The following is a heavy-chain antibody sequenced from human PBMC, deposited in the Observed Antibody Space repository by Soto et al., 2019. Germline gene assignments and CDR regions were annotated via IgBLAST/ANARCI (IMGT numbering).Heavy chain of an antibody. J-gene: IGHJ4*02. D-gene: IGHD6-6*01. CDR2: INAGNGNT. V-gene: IGHV1-3*01. CDR3: ARSPYPSIAARPFDY. CDR1: GYTFTSYA. Sequence: ASVKVSCKASGYTFTSYAMHWVREAPGQRLEWMGWINAGNGNTKYSQKFQGRVTITRDTSASTAYMELSSLTSEDTAVYYCARSPYPSIAARPFDYWGQGTLVTVSS.